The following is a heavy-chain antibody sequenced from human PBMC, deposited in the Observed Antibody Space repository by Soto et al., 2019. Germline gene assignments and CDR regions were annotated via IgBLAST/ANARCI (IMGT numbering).Heavy chain of an antibody. CDR2: ISIRGGDE. CDR1: GFTFSSYA. D-gene: IGHD6-6*01. Sequence: QVQLVESGGGVVQPGKSLRLSCAASGFTFSSYAMHWARQAPGKGLEWVTVISIRGGDEYYAESVRGRFTISRDDSKNTLYLQMDSLRVGDTAVYYCARGTIVARQRLDYWGQGTLVTVSS. J-gene: IGHJ4*02. V-gene: IGHV3-30*03. CDR3: ARGTIVARQRLDY.